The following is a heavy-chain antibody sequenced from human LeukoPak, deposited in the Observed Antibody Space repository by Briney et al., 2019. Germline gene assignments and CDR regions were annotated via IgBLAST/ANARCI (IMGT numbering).Heavy chain of an antibody. CDR3: ARRSAAVDY. D-gene: IGHD6-13*01. J-gene: IGHJ4*02. Sequence: GGSLRLSCAVSGFNFSSYAMHWVRQAPGKGLEWVAVISYDGSHKYYADSVKGRFTISRDNSKSTVYLQMNSLRTEDTAVYSCARRSAAVDYWGQGTLVTVSP. V-gene: IGHV3-30-3*01. CDR2: ISYDGSHK. CDR1: GFNFSSYA.